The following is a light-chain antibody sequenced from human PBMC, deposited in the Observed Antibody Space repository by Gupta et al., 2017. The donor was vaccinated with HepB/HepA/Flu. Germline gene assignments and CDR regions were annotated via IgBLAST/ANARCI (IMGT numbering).Light chain of an antibody. Sequence: DIQRTQSPSFLSASVGDRVTITCRASQSISSYLYWYQQKPEKAPKLLIYAASRVKSGVPSRFSGSGSGTDFTLTISRRQPEDFATYYCQQRNSTLMTFGQGTKVEIK. J-gene: IGKJ1*01. CDR2: AAS. CDR1: QSISSY. CDR3: QQRNSTLMT. V-gene: IGKV1-39*01.